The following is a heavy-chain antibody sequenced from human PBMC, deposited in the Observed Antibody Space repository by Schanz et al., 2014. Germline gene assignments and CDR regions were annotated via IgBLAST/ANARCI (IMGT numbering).Heavy chain of an antibody. CDR3: ARELRLEYYFDY. V-gene: IGHV1-46*01. CDR1: GYTFTSYS. CDR2: INPIDGST. D-gene: IGHD4-17*01. J-gene: IGHJ4*02. Sequence: QVQLVQSGSELKKPGASVKVSCKASGYTFTSYSMNWVRQAPGQGFEWIGLINPIDGSTTYPLRFHGRITMTRDTSTTTFYMDLSSLGSEDTAVYYCARELRLEYYFDYWGQGTQVTVSS.